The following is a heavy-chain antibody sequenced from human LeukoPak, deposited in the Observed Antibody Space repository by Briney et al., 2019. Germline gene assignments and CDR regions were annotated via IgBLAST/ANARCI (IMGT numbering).Heavy chain of an antibody. CDR3: AKALGAVYYFDY. CDR1: GFTLSNHW. Sequence: GGSLRLSCAASGFTLSNHWMSWVRQAPGKGLEWVSAISGSGGSTYYADSVKGRFTISRDNSKNTLYLQMNSLRAEDTAVYYCAKALGAVYYFDYWGQGTLVTVSS. J-gene: IGHJ4*02. V-gene: IGHV3-23*01. CDR2: ISGSGGST. D-gene: IGHD1-26*01.